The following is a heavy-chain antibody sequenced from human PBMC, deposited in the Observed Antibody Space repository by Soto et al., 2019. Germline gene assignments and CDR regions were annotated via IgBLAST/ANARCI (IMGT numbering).Heavy chain of an antibody. Sequence: SETLSLTCAVYGGSFSGYYWSWIRQPPGKGLEWIGEINHSGSTNYNPSLKSRVTISIDTSKNQFSLNLSSVTAADTAVYYCTAAIYSAYFDVWLPGTVLT. D-gene: IGHD2-15*01. V-gene: IGHV4-34*01. CDR2: INHSGST. CDR1: GGSFSGYY. J-gene: IGHJ4*02. CDR3: TAAIYSAYFDV.